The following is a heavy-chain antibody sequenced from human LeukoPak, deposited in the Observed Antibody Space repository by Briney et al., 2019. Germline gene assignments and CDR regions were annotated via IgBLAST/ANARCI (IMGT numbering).Heavy chain of an antibody. CDR2: ISGNGAST. Sequence: PGGSLKLSCAASGFAFSTYAMTWVRQAPGKGLEWVSAISGNGASTYYTDSVKGRFIISRDNSQNTLSLQMNSLRAEDTAIYYCARYRYNINRITFDYWGQGTLVTVSS. D-gene: IGHD1-14*01. J-gene: IGHJ4*02. CDR1: GFAFSTYA. CDR3: ARYRYNINRITFDY. V-gene: IGHV3-23*01.